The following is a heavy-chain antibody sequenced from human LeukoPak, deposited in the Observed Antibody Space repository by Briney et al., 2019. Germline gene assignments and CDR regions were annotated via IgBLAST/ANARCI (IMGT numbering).Heavy chain of an antibody. CDR3: AGDRATSYFDY. CDR1: GFTFSSYT. J-gene: IGHJ4*02. D-gene: IGHD1-26*01. V-gene: IGHV3-23*01. Sequence: GGSLRLSCTASGFTFSSYTMSWVRQAPGKGLKWVSTITTGGPNTYYADSVKGRFTVSRDDSKNTLYLQMNSLRAEDTAVYYCAGDRATSYFDYWGQGALVTISS. CDR2: ITTGGPNT.